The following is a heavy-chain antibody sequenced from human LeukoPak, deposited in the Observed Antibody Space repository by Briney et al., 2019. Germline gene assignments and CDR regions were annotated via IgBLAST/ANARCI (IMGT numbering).Heavy chain of an antibody. J-gene: IGHJ5*02. D-gene: IGHD3-22*01. V-gene: IGHV4-34*01. CDR1: GGSFSAYC. Sequence: SETLSLTCAVYGGSFSAYCWNWIRQPPGKGLEWIGEINHSGSTNYNPSLKSRVTVSIDTSKNQFSLKLSSVTAADTAVYYCARGGYKASGYLRNNWFDPWGQGTLVTVSS. CDR3: ARGGYKASGYLRNNWFDP. CDR2: INHSGST.